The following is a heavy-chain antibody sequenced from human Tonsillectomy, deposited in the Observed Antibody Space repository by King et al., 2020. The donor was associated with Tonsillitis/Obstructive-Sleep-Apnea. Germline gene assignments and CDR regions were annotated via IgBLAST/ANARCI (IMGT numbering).Heavy chain of an antibody. J-gene: IGHJ6*02. CDR2: IKQDGSQK. Sequence: QLVQSGGGLVQPGGSLRLSCAASGFTFSSYWMSWVRQAPGKGLEWVANIKQDGSQKYYVDSVKGRFTISRDNAKNSLSLQMNSLRAEDTAVYYCARADLAAAGIEGAFYYYYGMDVWGQGTTVTVSS. V-gene: IGHV3-7*03. CDR1: GFTFSSYW. CDR3: ARADLAAAGIEGAFYYYYGMDV. D-gene: IGHD6-13*01.